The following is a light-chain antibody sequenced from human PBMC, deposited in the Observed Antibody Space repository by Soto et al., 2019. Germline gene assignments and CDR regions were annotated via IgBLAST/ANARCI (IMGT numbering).Light chain of an antibody. Sequence: QSVLTQPPSVSGAPGQRVTISCTGSSSNIGAGYDVHWYQQLPGTAPKLLIYGNSNRPSGVPDRFSGSKSGTSASLAITGLQAEDEADYYCAAWDDSLKEPVFGGGTQLTVL. CDR3: AAWDDSLKEPV. CDR2: GNS. J-gene: IGLJ7*01. CDR1: SSNIGAGYD. V-gene: IGLV1-40*01.